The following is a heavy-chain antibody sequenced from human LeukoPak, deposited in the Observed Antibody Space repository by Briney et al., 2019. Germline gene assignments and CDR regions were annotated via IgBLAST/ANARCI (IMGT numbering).Heavy chain of an antibody. CDR3: AKAAAGTQHPSSSSPLAV. Sequence: ASVKVSCKASGYTFTDYYMHWVRQAPGQGLEWMGWINPNSGGTNYAQKFQGRVTMTRDTSISTAYMELSRLRSDDTAVYYWAKAAAGTQHPSSSSPLAVWGTGPTVTISS. D-gene: IGHD6-13*01. J-gene: IGHJ6*04. CDR2: INPNSGGT. V-gene: IGHV1-2*02. CDR1: GYTFTDYY.